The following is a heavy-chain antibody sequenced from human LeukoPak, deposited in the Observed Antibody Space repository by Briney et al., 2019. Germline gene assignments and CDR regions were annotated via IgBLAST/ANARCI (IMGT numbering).Heavy chain of an antibody. Sequence: GGSLRLSCAASGFTFSSYGMHWVRQAPGKGLEWVAFIRYDGSNKYYADSVKGRFTISRDNSKNTLYLQMNSLRVEDTAVYYCAKAMVRGVIILYYFENWGQGTLVTVSS. CDR3: AKAMVRGVIILYYFEN. J-gene: IGHJ4*02. V-gene: IGHV3-30*02. CDR1: GFTFSSYG. CDR2: IRYDGSNK. D-gene: IGHD3-10*01.